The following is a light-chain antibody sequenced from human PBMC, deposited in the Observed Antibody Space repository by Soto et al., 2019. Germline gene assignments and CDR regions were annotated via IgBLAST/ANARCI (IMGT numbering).Light chain of an antibody. Sequence: QPVLTQSSSASASLGSSVKLTCTLSSGHSSNIIAWHQQQPGKAPRYLMKLEGSGSYNTGSGVPDRFSGSSSGADRYLTISHLHFEDEADYYCETWDSNTRVFGGGTKLTVL. J-gene: IGLJ2*01. CDR3: ETWDSNTRV. V-gene: IGLV4-60*02. CDR2: LEGSGSY. CDR1: SGHSSNI.